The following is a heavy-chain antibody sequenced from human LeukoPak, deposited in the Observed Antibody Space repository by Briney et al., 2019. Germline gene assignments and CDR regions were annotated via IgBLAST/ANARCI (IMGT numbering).Heavy chain of an antibody. CDR2: IIPIFGTA. D-gene: IGHD4-23*01. CDR1: GGTFSSYA. Sequence: SVKVSCKASGGTFSSYAISWVRQAPGQGLEWMGGIIPIFGTANYAQKFQGRVTITTDESTSTAYMELSSLRSEDTAVYYCAICYGGNPPNFDYWGQGTLVTVSS. V-gene: IGHV1-69*05. J-gene: IGHJ4*02. CDR3: AICYGGNPPNFDY.